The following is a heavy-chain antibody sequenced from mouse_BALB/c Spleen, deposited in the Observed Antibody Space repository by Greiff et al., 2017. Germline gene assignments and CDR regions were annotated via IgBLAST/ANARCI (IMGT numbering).Heavy chain of an antibody. J-gene: IGHJ1*01. V-gene: IGHV2-9*02. CDR2: IWAGGST. Sequence: QVQLKESGPGLVAPSQSLSITCTVSGFSLTSYGVHWVRQPPGKGLEWLGVIWAGGSTNYNSALMSRLSISKDNSKSQVFLKMNSLQTDDTAMYYCAREGSSPYWYFDVWGAGTTVTVSS. CDR1: GFSLTSYG. D-gene: IGHD1-1*01. CDR3: AREGSSPYWYFDV.